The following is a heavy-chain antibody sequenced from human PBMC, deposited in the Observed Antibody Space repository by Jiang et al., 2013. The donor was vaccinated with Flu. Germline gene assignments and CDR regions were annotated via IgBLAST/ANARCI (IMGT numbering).Heavy chain of an antibody. CDR2: IYHGGGT. Sequence: SGLVKPSETLSLTCTVSGGSISSSIYYWGWIRQPPGEGLEWIGNIYHGGGTYSNPSLKSRVTLFVDTSKNQFSLKLSSVTATDTAVYYCARLGIAVAGIRGAFDVWGQGAMVTVSS. V-gene: IGHV4-39*01. D-gene: IGHD6-19*01. J-gene: IGHJ3*01. CDR1: GGSISSSIYY. CDR3: ARLGIAVAGIRGAFDV.